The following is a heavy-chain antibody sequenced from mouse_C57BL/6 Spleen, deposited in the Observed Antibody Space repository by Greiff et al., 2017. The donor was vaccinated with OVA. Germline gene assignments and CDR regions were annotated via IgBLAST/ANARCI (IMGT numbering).Heavy chain of an antibody. Sequence: VHVKQSGPELVKPGASVKISCKASGYSFTGYYMHWVKQSSEKSLEWIGEINPSTGGTSYNQKFKGKATLTVDKSSSTAYMQLKSLTSEDSAVYYCAREDYYAMDYWGQGTSVTVSS. V-gene: IGHV1-43*01. J-gene: IGHJ4*01. CDR3: AREDYYAMDY. CDR2: INPSTGGT. CDR1: GYSFTGYY.